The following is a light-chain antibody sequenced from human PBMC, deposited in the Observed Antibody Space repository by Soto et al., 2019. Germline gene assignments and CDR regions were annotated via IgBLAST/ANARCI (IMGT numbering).Light chain of an antibody. CDR3: QQGYSTIT. Sequence: DIQVTQSPSSAYASQDDRVTITFRASQAIDSWLAWYQQKPGEAPKLLIFTGSLLHSGVPPRFSGSGSGTDFTLTIRGLQPEDFATYYCQQGYSTITFGQGTRLEIK. CDR2: TGS. J-gene: IGKJ5*01. V-gene: IGKV1-12*01. CDR1: QAIDSW.